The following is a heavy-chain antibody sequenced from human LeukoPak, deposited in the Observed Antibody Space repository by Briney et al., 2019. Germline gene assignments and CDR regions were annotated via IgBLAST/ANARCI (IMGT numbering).Heavy chain of an antibody. V-gene: IGHV3-48*01. CDR3: ARVPAGVSSWSDY. CDR2: ISSSGSTM. CDR1: GFTFSSYA. Sequence: PGGSLRLSCAASGFTFSSYAMSWVRQAPGKGLEWVSYISSSGSTMYYPDSVKGRFTISRDNAKNSLYLQMNSLRAEDTAVYYCARVPAGVSSWSDYWGQGTLVTVSS. J-gene: IGHJ4*02. D-gene: IGHD6-13*01.